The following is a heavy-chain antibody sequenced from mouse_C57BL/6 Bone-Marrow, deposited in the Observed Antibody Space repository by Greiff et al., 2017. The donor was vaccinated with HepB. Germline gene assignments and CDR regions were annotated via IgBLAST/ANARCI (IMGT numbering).Heavy chain of an antibody. V-gene: IGHV5-12*01. D-gene: IGHD1-2*01. Sequence: EVQVVESGGGLVQPGGSLKLSCAASGFTFSDYYMYWVRQTPEKRLEWVAYISNGGGSTYYPDTVKGRFTISRDNAKNTLYLQMSRLKSEDTAMYYCARRGTTAPFDYWGQGTTLTVSS. CDR3: ARRGTTAPFDY. J-gene: IGHJ2*01. CDR2: ISNGGGST. CDR1: GFTFSDYY.